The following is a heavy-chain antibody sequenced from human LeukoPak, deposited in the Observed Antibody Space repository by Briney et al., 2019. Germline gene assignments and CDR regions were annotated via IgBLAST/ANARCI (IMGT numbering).Heavy chain of an antibody. V-gene: IGHV1-69*04. CDR3: AREGRRDGYRPDTFDY. CDR1: GGTFSSYA. Sequence: ASVKVSCKASGGTFSSYATSWVRQAPGQGLEWMGRIIPILGIANYAQKFQGRVTITADKSTSTAYMELSSLRSEDTAVYYCAREGRRDGYRPDTFDYWGQGTLVTVSS. CDR2: IIPILGIA. J-gene: IGHJ4*02. D-gene: IGHD5-24*01.